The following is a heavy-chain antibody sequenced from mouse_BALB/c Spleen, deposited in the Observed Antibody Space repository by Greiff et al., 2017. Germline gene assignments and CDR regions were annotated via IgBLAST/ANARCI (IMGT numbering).Heavy chain of an antibody. Sequence: VKLMESGAELVRPGTSVKISCKASGYTFTNYWLGWVKQRPGHGLEWIGDIYPGGGYTNYNEKFKGKATLTADTSSSTAYMQLSSLTSEDSAVYFCARMITTREMAMDYWGQGTSVTVSS. CDR3: ARMITTREMAMDY. J-gene: IGHJ4*01. CDR1: GYTFTNYW. D-gene: IGHD2-4*01. CDR2: IYPGGGYT. V-gene: IGHV1-63*02.